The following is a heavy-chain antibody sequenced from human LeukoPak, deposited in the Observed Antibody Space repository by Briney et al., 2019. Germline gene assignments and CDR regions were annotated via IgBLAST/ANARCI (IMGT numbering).Heavy chain of an antibody. CDR3: VKDWSWSFDY. V-gene: IGHV3-30-3*01. D-gene: IGHD6-13*01. CDR2: ISYDGSNK. J-gene: IGHJ4*02. CDR1: GFTFSSYA. Sequence: PGRSLRLSCAASGFTFSSYAMHWVRQAPGKGLEWVAVISYDGSNKYYADSVRGRFTISRDNAKNTLYLQMNSLRVEDTAVYYCVKDWSWSFDYWGQGALVTVSS.